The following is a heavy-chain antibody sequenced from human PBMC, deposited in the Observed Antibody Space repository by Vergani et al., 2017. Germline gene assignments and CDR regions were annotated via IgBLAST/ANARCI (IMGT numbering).Heavy chain of an antibody. CDR3: ARDPPYCSSTSCGVVYFDY. D-gene: IGHD2-2*01. V-gene: IGHV3-11*04. J-gene: IGHJ4*02. CDR2: ISSSGSTI. Sequence: VQLVESGGGLVKPGGSLRLSCAASGFTFSDYYMSWIRQAPGKGLEWVSYISSSGSTIYYADSVKGRFTISRDNAKNSLYLQMNSLRAEDTAVYYCARDPPYCSSTSCGVVYFDYWGQGTLVTVSS. CDR1: GFTFSDYY.